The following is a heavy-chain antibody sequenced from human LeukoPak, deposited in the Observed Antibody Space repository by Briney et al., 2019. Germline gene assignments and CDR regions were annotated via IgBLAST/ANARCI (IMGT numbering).Heavy chain of an antibody. V-gene: IGHV3-30*02. CDR1: GFTFTNYG. D-gene: IGHD1-26*01. Sequence: GGSLRLSCAASGFTFTNYGMHWVRQAPGKGLELVAFIRYDGSYKSYADSVKGRFSISRDNAKNSLYLQMNSLRAEDTAVYYCARAERNYFDYWGQGTLVTVSS. J-gene: IGHJ4*02. CDR3: ARAERNYFDY. CDR2: IRYDGSYK.